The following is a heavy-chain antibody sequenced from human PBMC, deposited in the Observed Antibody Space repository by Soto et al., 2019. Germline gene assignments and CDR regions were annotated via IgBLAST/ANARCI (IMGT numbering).Heavy chain of an antibody. CDR2: IYYSGST. Sequence: QLQLQESGPGLVKPSETLSLTCTVSGGSISSSSYYWGWIRQPPGKGLDWIGSIYYSGSTYYNPSLKHRVTISVDTSKNPFCLKRSSVTAADPAVYYCARHCRGGSCYSLGDGFDIGGQGTMVTVSS. J-gene: IGHJ3*02. CDR1: GGSISSSSYY. CDR3: ARHCRGGSCYSLGDGFDI. D-gene: IGHD2-15*01. V-gene: IGHV4-39*01.